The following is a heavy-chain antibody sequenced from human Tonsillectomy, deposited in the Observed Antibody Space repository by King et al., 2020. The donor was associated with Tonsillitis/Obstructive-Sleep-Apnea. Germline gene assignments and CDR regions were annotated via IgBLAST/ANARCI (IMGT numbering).Heavy chain of an antibody. CDR1: GYSFTTYW. CDR3: ARRATGNNWFDP. D-gene: IGHD1-26*01. J-gene: IGHJ5*02. Sequence: VQLVESGAEVKKPGESLKISCKGSGYSFTTYWNGWVRQMPGKGLDGRGIIYPGDSYTRYSPSFQCQVTISADKSISTAYLQWSSLKASDTAMYYCARRATGNNWFDPWGQGTLVTVSS. CDR2: IYPGDSYT. V-gene: IGHV5-51*01.